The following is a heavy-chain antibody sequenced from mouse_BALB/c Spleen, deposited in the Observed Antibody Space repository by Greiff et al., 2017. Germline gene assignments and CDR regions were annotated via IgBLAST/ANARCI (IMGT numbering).Heavy chain of an antibody. CDR1: GFSLTSYG. Sequence: VKLMESGPGLVAPSQSLSITCTVSGFSLTSYGVHWVRQPPGKGLEWLGVIWAGGSTNYNSALMSRLSISKDNSKSQVFLKMNSLQTDDTAMYYCAREDYDYAWFAYWGQGTLVTVSA. J-gene: IGHJ3*01. D-gene: IGHD2-4*01. V-gene: IGHV2-9*02. CDR2: IWAGGST. CDR3: AREDYDYAWFAY.